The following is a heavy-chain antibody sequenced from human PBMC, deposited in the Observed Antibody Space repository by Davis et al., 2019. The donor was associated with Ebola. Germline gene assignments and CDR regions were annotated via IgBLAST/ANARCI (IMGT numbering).Heavy chain of an antibody. CDR3: AREDGGNTRFDY. D-gene: IGHD4-23*01. CDR2: INSDGSTI. CDR1: GFTFSPYW. J-gene: IGHJ4*02. Sequence: GESLKISCAASGFTFSPYWMHWVRQAPGKGLMWVSRINSDGSTITYADSAKGRFTISRDNAKNTLFLQMNSLRAEDTAVYYFAREDGGNTRFDYWGRGILVTVSS. V-gene: IGHV3-74*01.